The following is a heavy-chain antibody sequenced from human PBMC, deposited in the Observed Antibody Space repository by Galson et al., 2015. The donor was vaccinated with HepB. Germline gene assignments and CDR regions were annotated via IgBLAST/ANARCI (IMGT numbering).Heavy chain of an antibody. V-gene: IGHV6-1*01. D-gene: IGHD6-19*01. CDR2: TYHRSKWYN. CDR3: TREVITAVAGFFDY. CDR1: GDSVSNNRAA. J-gene: IGHJ4*02. Sequence: CAISGDSVSNNRAAWNWIRQSPSRGLEWLGRTYHRSKWYNDYAVSLKSRMTINPETSNNQFSLQLNSLTPEDTAVYFCTREVITAVAGFFDYWGLGTLVTVSS.